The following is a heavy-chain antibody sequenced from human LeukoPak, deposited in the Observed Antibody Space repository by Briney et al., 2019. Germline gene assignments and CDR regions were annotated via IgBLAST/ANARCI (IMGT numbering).Heavy chain of an antibody. J-gene: IGHJ4*02. CDR2: ISSSSSYI. CDR1: GFTFSSYS. CDR3: ARDCSGGYSSSWYGWGVGAYFDY. Sequence: GRSLRLSCAASGFTFSSYSMNWVRQAPGKGLEWVSSISSSSSYIYYADSVKGRFTISRDNAKNSLYLQMNSLRAEDTAVYYCARDCSGGYSSSWYGWGVGAYFDYWGQGTLVTVSS. D-gene: IGHD6-13*01. V-gene: IGHV3-21*01.